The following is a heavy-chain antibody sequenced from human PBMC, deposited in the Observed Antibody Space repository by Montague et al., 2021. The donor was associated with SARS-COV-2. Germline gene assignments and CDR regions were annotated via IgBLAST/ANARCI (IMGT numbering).Heavy chain of an antibody. CDR2: IHHGGST. CDR1: GGSFSTYS. Sequence: SETLSLTCAVHGGSFSTYSWNWIRQPPGKGLEWIGEIHHGGSTNYNPSLKSRVTISADTSKNQFSLKLTSVAAADTVVYYCARLGDGVVPSPILGVGPYYSYYCMDVWGKGTTVTVSS. J-gene: IGHJ6*03. D-gene: IGHD3-10*01. V-gene: IGHV4-34*01. CDR3: ARLGDGVVPSPILGVGPYYSYYCMDV.